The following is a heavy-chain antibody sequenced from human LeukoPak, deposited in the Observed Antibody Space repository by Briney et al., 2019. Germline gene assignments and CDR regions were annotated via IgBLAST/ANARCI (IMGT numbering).Heavy chain of an antibody. CDR2: IRYDGSNK. V-gene: IGHV3-30*02. CDR3: AKDPEDTAMVTLN. D-gene: IGHD5-18*01. Sequence: GGSLRLSCAASRFTFSSYGMHWVRQAPGKGLEWVAFIRYDGSNKYYADSVKGRFTISRDNSKNTLYLQMNSLRAEDTAVYYCAKDPEDTAMVTLNRGQGTLVTVSS. J-gene: IGHJ4*02. CDR1: RFTFSSYG.